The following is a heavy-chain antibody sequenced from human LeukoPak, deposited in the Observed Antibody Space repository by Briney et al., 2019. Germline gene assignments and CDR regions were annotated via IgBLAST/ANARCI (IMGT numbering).Heavy chain of an antibody. CDR1: GYSISSGYY. D-gene: IGHD3-10*01. V-gene: IGHV4-38-2*02. Sequence: SETLSLTCTVSGYSISSGYYWGWIRQPPGKGLEWIGSIYHSGSTYYNPSLKSQVTISVDTSKNQFSLKLSSVTAADTAVYYCAGNLGDDMVYWGQGTLVTVSS. CDR3: AGNLGDDMVY. CDR2: IYHSGST. J-gene: IGHJ4*02.